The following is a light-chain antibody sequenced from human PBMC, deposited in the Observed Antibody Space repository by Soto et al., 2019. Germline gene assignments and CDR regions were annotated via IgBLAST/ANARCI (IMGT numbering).Light chain of an antibody. Sequence: DIVLTQPPDTLSLSPGARATLSCRASQSVRSERLAWYQHKRGQAPRLVIFDASSRATGIPERFSGSGSGTEFTLTITRLEPEDFAVYFCQQYDVSPITFGLGTRLEIK. CDR2: DAS. CDR3: QQYDVSPIT. J-gene: IGKJ5*01. V-gene: IGKV3-20*01. CDR1: QSVRSER.